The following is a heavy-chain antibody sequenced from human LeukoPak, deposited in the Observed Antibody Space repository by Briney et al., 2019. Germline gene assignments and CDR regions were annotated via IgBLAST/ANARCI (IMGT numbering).Heavy chain of an antibody. Sequence: GGSLRLSCAASGFTFGSYTMSWVRQAPGKGLEWVSAISGFGTSTYYADSVKGRFTISRDNSKSTLYLHMNSLRAEDTAVYYCARENPIHFDYWGQGTLVTVSS. CDR1: GFTFGSYT. V-gene: IGHV3-23*01. J-gene: IGHJ4*02. CDR3: ARENPIHFDY. CDR2: ISGFGTST.